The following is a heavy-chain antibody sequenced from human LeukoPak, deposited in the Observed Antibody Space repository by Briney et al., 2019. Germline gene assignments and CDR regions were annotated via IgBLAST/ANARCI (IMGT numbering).Heavy chain of an antibody. CDR1: GYSISSGYY. J-gene: IGHJ6*03. D-gene: IGHD6-19*01. CDR3: ARVLYSSGWDGDYYYYMDV. CDR2: IYHSGST. V-gene: IGHV4-38-2*01. Sequence: SETLSLTCAVSGYSISSGYYWGWIRQPPGKGLEWIGSIYHSGSTYYNPSLKSRVTISVDTSKNQFSLKLSSVTAADTAAYYCARVLYSSGWDGDYYYYMDVWGKGTTVTVSS.